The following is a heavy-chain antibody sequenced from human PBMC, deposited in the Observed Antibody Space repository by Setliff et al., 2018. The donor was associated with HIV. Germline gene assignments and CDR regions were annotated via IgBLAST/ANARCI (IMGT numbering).Heavy chain of an antibody. CDR1: GDSITSGHYY. Sequence: PSETLSLTCTVSGDSITSGHYYWGWIRQPPGEGLEWIGGIHYRGTTYYNPSLESRVTLSVDTSKKHFSLNLSSVTAADTAVYYCARGLATSSRSSLVYWGQGILVTVSS. J-gene: IGHJ4*02. D-gene: IGHD6-6*01. CDR3: ARGLATSSRSSLVY. V-gene: IGHV4-39*07. CDR2: IHYRGTT.